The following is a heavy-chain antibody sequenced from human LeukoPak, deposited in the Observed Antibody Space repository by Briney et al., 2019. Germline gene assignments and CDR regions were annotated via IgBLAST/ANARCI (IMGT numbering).Heavy chain of an antibody. J-gene: IGHJ4*02. D-gene: IGHD6-6*01. CDR3: AREVVIGQAARGALDY. CDR2: IIPIFGTA. Sequence: SVKVSCKASGGTFSSYAISWVRQAPGQGLEWMGGIIPIFGTANYAQKFQGRVTITTDESTSTAYMELSSLRSEDTAVYYCAREVVIGQAARGALDYWGQGTLVTVSS. V-gene: IGHV1-69*05. CDR1: GGTFSSYA.